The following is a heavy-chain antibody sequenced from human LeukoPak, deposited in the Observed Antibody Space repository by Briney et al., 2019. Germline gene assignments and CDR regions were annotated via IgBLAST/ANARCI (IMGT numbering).Heavy chain of an antibody. D-gene: IGHD4-23*01. J-gene: IGHJ4*02. CDR2: ISYDGSNK. CDR1: GFTFSSYA. Sequence: PGGSLRLSCAASGFTFSSYAMHWVRQAPGKGLEWVAVISYDGSNKYYADSVKGRFTISRDNSKNTLYLQMNSLRAEDTAVYYCARDPHYGGNSGVDYWGQGTLVTVSS. V-gene: IGHV3-30-3*01. CDR3: ARDPHYGGNSGVDY.